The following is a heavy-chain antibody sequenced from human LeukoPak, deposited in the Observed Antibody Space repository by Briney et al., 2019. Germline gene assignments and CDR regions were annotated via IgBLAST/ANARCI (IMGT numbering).Heavy chain of an antibody. CDR3: ARGVDIVVVPAAMCAFDI. CDR1: GYSISSGYY. D-gene: IGHD2-2*01. CDR2: IYHSGST. J-gene: IGHJ3*02. V-gene: IGHV4-38-2*01. Sequence: RTSETLSLTCAVSGYSISSGYYWGWIRQPPGKGLEWTGSIYHSGSTYYNPSLKSRVTISVDTSKNQFSLKLSSVTAADTAVYYCARGVDIVVVPAAMCAFDIWGQGTMVTVSS.